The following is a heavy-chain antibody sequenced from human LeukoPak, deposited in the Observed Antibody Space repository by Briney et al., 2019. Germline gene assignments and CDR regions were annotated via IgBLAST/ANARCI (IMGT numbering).Heavy chain of an antibody. V-gene: IGHV3-66*01. D-gene: IGHD2-2*02. J-gene: IGHJ6*02. CDR2: IYSGGST. CDR1: GFTVSSNY. Sequence: GGSLRLSCAASGFTVSSNYMSWVRQAPGKGLEWVSVIYSGGSTYYADSVKGRFTISRDNSKNTLYLQMNSLRAEDTAVYYCARGGNQLLYFHYYYGMGVWGQGTTVTVSS. CDR3: ARGGNQLLYFHYYYGMGV.